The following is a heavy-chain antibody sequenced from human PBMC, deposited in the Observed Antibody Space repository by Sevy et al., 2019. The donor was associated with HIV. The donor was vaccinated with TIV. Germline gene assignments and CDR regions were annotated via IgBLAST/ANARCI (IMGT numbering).Heavy chain of an antibody. CDR1: GVTFNSYA. V-gene: IGHV1-69*13. D-gene: IGHD3-22*01. Sequence: ASVKVSCKASGVTFNSYAFHWVRQAPGQGLEWMGGIIPMFGTTDYAQKFQGRVTISADESTSTVYMEQSSLRSEDTAVYYCTRGVTKIIGGGYYFDNWGQGTLVTVSS. CDR2: IIPMFGTT. CDR3: TRGVTKIIGGGYYFDN. J-gene: IGHJ4*02.